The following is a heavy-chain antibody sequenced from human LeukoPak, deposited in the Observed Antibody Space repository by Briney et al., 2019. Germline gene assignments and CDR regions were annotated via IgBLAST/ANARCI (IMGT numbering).Heavy chain of an antibody. CDR1: GGSISSSSYY. CDR2: IHYSGKT. CDR3: ARVPHCDSNGCYDGGRYCEY. D-gene: IGHD3-22*01. J-gene: IGHJ4*02. V-gene: IGHV4-39*07. Sequence: SETLSLTCTVSGGSISSSSYYWGWIRQPPGKGLEWIGSIHYSGKTYHNPSLKSRVTISVDTSKNQFSLKVGSVTAADTAVYYCARVPHCDSNGCYDGGRYCEYWGQGTLVTVSS.